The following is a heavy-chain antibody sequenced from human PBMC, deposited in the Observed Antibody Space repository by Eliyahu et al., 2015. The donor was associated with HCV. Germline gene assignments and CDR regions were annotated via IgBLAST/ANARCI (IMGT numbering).Heavy chain of an antibody. CDR3: VRDVGYGSPVPVTAY. CDR1: GFTFSIYA. Sequence: QVQLVESGGGLVQPGRSLRLSCNASGFTFSIYAMQWVRQGPGQGAGGVADISYDGSRDYYADSVKGRFTISRDNSKDTLYLQMDSLRTDDTALYYCVRDVGYGSPVPVTAYWGQGTLVTVSS. CDR2: ISYDGSRD. J-gene: IGHJ4*02. D-gene: IGHD5-18*01. V-gene: IGHV3-30-3*01.